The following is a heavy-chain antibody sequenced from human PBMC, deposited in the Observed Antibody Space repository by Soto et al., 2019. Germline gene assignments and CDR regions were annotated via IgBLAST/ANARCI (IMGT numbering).Heavy chain of an antibody. CDR1: GFSIRRYW. CDR2: KKQDGSEE. D-gene: IGHD5-18*01. CDR3: SRGGFSYGTVIEH. V-gene: IGHV3-7*01. J-gene: IGHJ4*02. Sequence: EVQLVESGGGLVQPGWSLRLSCAASGFSIRRYWLSWVRQAPGKGLEWVADKKQDGSEEYYVDSVKGRFTVSRDNAKNSVYLQLTSLSVEDTALYYCSRGGFSYGTVIEHWGQGTLVTVSS.